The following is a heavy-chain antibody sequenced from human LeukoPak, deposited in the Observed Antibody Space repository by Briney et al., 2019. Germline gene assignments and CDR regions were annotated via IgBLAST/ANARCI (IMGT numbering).Heavy chain of an antibody. Sequence: GGSLRLSCAASGFTFSSYWMNWARQAPGKGLEWVASINHNGNVNYYVDSVKGRFTISRDNSKNTLYLQMNSLRAEDTAVYYCARRLYYFDSSGYYSHFDYWGQGTLVTVSS. D-gene: IGHD3-22*01. J-gene: IGHJ4*02. V-gene: IGHV3-7*03. CDR3: ARRLYYFDSSGYYSHFDY. CDR2: INHNGNVN. CDR1: GFTFSSYW.